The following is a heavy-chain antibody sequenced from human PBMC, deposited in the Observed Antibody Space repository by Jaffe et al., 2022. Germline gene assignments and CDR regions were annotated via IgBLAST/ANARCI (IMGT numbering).Heavy chain of an antibody. CDR2: ISRNAENK. J-gene: IGHJ4*02. D-gene: IGHD1-26*01. CDR3: AKDWDTGAGGIDY. V-gene: IGHV3-23*01. CDR1: GFSFSSHA. Sequence: EVQLLESGGDLVQPGGSLRLSCAGSGFSFSSHAMSWVRQAPGKGLEWVSSISRNAENKYYTDSVQGRFTISRDNSKNTVYLQMNTLRAEDTALYYCAKDWDTGAGGIDYWGQGTLVAVSS.